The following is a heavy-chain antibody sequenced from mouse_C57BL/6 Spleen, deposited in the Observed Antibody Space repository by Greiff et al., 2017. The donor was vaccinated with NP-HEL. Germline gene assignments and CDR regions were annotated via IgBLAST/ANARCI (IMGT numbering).Heavy chain of an antibody. J-gene: IGHJ4*01. CDR1: GFTFSDYG. V-gene: IGHV5-17*01. CDR2: ISSGSSTI. D-gene: IGHD2-4*01. Sequence: EVKLMESGGGLVKPGGSLKLSCAASGFTFSDYGMHWVRQAPEKGLEWVAYISSGSSTIYYADTVKGRFTIARDNAKNTLFLQMTSLRSEDTAMYYCAKIYYDSQGAMDYWGQGTSVTVSS. CDR3: AKIYYDSQGAMDY.